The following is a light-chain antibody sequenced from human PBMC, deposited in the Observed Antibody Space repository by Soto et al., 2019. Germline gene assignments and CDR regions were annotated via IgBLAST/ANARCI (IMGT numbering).Light chain of an antibody. CDR2: DVG. V-gene: IGLV2-14*01. CDR1: SNDVGGYNY. CDR3: WSYTATTSFV. Sequence: QSALTQPASVSGSPGQSITISCTGTSNDVGGYNYVSWLQQHPGKAPKFLLYDVGHRSSGVSYRFSGSKSGNTASLTISGLQAEDEADYYCWSYTATTSFVFGTGTKLTVL. J-gene: IGLJ1*01.